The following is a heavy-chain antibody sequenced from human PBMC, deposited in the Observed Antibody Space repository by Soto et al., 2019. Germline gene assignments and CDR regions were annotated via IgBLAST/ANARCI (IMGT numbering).Heavy chain of an antibody. J-gene: IGHJ4*02. Sequence: DVQLVESGGGLVQPGRSLRLSCAASGFTFDDYAMHWVRQAPGKGLEWVSGISWNSGSIGYADSVKGRFTISRDNAKNSLYLQMNSLRAEDTALYYCAKGYSSSAPYYFDYWGQGTLVTVSS. CDR2: ISWNSGSI. V-gene: IGHV3-9*01. D-gene: IGHD6-6*01. CDR3: AKGYSSSAPYYFDY. CDR1: GFTFDDYA.